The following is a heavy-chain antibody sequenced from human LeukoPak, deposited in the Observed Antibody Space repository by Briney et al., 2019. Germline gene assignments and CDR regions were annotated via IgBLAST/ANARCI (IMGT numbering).Heavy chain of an antibody. J-gene: IGHJ4*02. CDR1: GCTFSSYG. D-gene: IGHD2/OR15-2a*01. CDR2: ISYDGSSK. CDR3: ARGENSKTYPVSGY. V-gene: IGHV3-30*03. Sequence: PGKSLRLSCAASGCTFSSYGMHWVRQAPGKGLEWVAVISYDGSSKYYIDSVKGRFTISRDNSKNTLFLQMNSLRAEDTAVYYCARGENSKTYPVSGYWGQGTLVTVSS.